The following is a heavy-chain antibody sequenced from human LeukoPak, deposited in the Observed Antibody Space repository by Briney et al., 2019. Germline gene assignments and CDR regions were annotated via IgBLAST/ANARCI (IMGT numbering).Heavy chain of an antibody. V-gene: IGHV3-23*01. D-gene: IGHD6-13*01. J-gene: IGHJ4*02. Sequence: GGSLRLSCAASGFTFSSYAMSWVRQAPGKGLEWVSAISGSGGSTYHADSVKGRFTISRDNSKNTLYLQMNSLRAEDTAVYYCAKDPSIAGAGRFPHFDYWGQGTLVTVSS. CDR1: GFTFSSYA. CDR2: ISGSGGST. CDR3: AKDPSIAGAGRFPHFDY.